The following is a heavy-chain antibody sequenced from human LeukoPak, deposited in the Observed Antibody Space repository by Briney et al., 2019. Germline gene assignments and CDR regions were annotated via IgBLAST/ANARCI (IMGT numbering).Heavy chain of an antibody. J-gene: IGHJ3*02. Sequence: PGGSLRLSCAASGFTFSIYWMSWVRQAPGKGLEWVANIKQDGNEKYYVDSVEGRFTISRDNAKNSLYLQMNSLRAEDTAVYYCARLITMIVAHDAFDIWGRGTMVTVSS. V-gene: IGHV3-7*01. D-gene: IGHD3-22*01. CDR2: IKQDGNEK. CDR1: GFTFSIYW. CDR3: ARLITMIVAHDAFDI.